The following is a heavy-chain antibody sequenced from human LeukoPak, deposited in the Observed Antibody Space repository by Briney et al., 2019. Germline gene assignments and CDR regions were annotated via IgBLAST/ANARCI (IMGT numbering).Heavy chain of an antibody. Sequence: GASVKVSCKASGYTFTSYYMHWVRQAPGQGLEWMGIINPSGGSTSYAQKFQGRVTMTRDMSTSTVYMELSSLRSEDTAVYYCARAGEYCSGGSCYSGVYFDSWGQGTLVTVSS. V-gene: IGHV1-46*01. J-gene: IGHJ4*02. CDR3: ARAGEYCSGGSCYSGVYFDS. D-gene: IGHD2-15*01. CDR2: INPSGGST. CDR1: GYTFTSYY.